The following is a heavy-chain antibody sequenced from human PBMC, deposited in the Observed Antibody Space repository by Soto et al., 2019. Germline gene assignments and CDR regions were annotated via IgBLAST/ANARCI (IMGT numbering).Heavy chain of an antibody. J-gene: IGHJ4*02. Sequence: SGPTLVNPTQTLTLTCTFSGFSLSTSGMCVSWIRQPPGKALEWLALIDGDDDKYYSTSLKTRLTISKDTSNNQVVLTMTNMDPVDTATYYCPRTPNYYDSSGLYYFDYWGQGTLVTVSS. D-gene: IGHD3-22*01. CDR3: PRTPNYYDSSGLYYFDY. CDR2: IDGDDDK. CDR1: GFSLSTSGMC. V-gene: IGHV2-70*01.